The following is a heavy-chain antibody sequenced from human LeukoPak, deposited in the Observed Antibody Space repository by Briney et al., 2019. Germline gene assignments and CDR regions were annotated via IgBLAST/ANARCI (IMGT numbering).Heavy chain of an antibody. Sequence: ASVKVSCKASGYTFTSYDINWVRQATGQGLEWMGWMNPNSGNTGYAQKFQGRVTMTRNTSISTAYMELSSLRSEDTAVYYCAKGPRALEHSTHRFDYWGQGTLVTVSS. D-gene: IGHD1/OR15-1a*01. J-gene: IGHJ4*02. CDR1: GYTFTSYD. V-gene: IGHV1-8*01. CDR3: AKGPRALEHSTHRFDY. CDR2: MNPNSGNT.